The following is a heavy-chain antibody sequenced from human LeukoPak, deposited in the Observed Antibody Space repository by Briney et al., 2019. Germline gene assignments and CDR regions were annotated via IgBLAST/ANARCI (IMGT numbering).Heavy chain of an antibody. J-gene: IGHJ5*02. V-gene: IGHV4-34*01. CDR2: INHSGST. D-gene: IGHD3-3*01. CDR1: GGSFSGYY. CDR3: ASFLDFWSGYYKGFDP. Sequence: NPSETLSHTCAVYGGSFSGYYWSWIRQPPGKGLEWIGEINHSGSTNYNPSLKSRVTISVDTSKNQFSLKLSSVTAADTAVYYCASFLDFWSGYYKGFDPWGQGTLVTVSS.